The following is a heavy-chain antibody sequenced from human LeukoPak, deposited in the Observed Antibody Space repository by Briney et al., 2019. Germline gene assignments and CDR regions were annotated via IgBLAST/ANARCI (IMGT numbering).Heavy chain of an antibody. Sequence: PGGSLRLSCAASGFTFSSYEMNWVRQAPGKGLEWVSYISSSGSTIYYADSVKGRFTISRDNDKNSLYLQMNSLSAEDAAVYYCARDKRRGAVAVPFDYWGRGTLVSVSS. J-gene: IGHJ4*02. V-gene: IGHV3-48*03. CDR2: ISSSGSTI. D-gene: IGHD6-19*01. CDR1: GFTFSSYE. CDR3: ARDKRRGAVAVPFDY.